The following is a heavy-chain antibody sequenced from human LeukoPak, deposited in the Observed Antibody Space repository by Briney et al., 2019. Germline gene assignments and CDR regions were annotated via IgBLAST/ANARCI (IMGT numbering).Heavy chain of an antibody. D-gene: IGHD3-22*01. J-gene: IGHJ5*02. CDR1: GFTFSSYG. CDR2: INSDGSST. CDR3: ARDLGQYYDTSDNWFDP. Sequence: GSLRLSCAASGFTFSSYGMHWVRQAPGKGLVWVSRINSDGSSTSYADAVKGRFTISRDNAKNSLCLQMNSLRAEDTAVYYCARDLGQYYDTSDNWFDPWGQGTLVTVSS. V-gene: IGHV3-74*01.